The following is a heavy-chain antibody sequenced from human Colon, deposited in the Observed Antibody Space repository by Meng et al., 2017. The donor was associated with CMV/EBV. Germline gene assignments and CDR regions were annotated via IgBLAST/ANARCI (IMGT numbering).Heavy chain of an antibody. J-gene: IGHJ4*02. CDR1: GFMFRNYA. D-gene: IGHD3-3*01. Sequence: CVTSGFMFRNYAISWVRQAPGKGLEWVSAITGSGDTTFYTDSVRGRFTISRDNSKNTVYLHMTGLRADDTATYYCLRDPLLLPRRYWGQGTLVTVSS. CDR3: LRDPLLLPRRY. CDR2: ITGSGDTT. V-gene: IGHV3-23*01.